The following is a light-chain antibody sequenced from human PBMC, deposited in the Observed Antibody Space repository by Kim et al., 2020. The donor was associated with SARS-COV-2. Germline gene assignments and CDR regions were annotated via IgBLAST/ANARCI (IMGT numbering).Light chain of an antibody. CDR1: QDIGNY. CDR3: QQYSYLIT. V-gene: IGKV1-33*01. CDR2: DAS. Sequence: AASVGDRVTITCQASQDIGNYLSWYQQKPGKAPKVLIYDASNLETGVPSRFSGSGSGTDFTFTITSLQPEDIATYFCQQYSYLITFGQGTRLEIK. J-gene: IGKJ5*01.